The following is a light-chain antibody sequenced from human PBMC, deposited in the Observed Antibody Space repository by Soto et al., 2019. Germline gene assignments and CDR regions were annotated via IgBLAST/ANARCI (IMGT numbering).Light chain of an antibody. CDR1: QSVASN. CDR2: GAS. V-gene: IGKV3-15*01. Sequence: EIVMTQSPATLSVSPGETATLSCRASQSVASNLAWYQQKSGQAPRLLIYGASTRATGIPARFSGSGSGTDFTLTISSLQYEDFAIYYCQQYDGGATFGQGTKVEIK. CDR3: QQYDGGAT. J-gene: IGKJ1*01.